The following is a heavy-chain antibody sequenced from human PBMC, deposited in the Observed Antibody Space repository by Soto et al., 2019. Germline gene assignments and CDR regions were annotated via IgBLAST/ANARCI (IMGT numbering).Heavy chain of an antibody. CDR1: GGTFSSYA. CDR2: IIPIFGTA. D-gene: IGHD6-6*01. J-gene: IGHJ3*02. V-gene: IGHV1-69*13. CDR3: ARNEQLVPDAFDI. Sequence: SVKVSCKASGGTFSSYAISWVRQAPGQGLEWMGGIIPIFGTANYAQKFQGRVTITADESTSTAYMELSSLRSEDTAVYYCARNEQLVPDAFDIWGQGTMVTVSS.